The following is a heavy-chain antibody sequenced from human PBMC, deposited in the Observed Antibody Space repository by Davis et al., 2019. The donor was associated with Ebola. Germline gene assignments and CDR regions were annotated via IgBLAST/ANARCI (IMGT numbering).Heavy chain of an antibody. J-gene: IGHJ4*02. CDR3: ARSPLNRGVIVYIDY. CDR2: IIPIFGTA. D-gene: IGHD3-16*02. V-gene: IGHV1-69*06. CDR1: GGTFSSYA. Sequence: SVKVSCKASGGTFSSYAISWVRQAPGQGLEWMGWIIPIFGTANYAQKFQGRVTITSDKSTSTAYMELSSLRSEDTAVYYCARSPLNRGVIVYIDYWGQGTLVTVSS.